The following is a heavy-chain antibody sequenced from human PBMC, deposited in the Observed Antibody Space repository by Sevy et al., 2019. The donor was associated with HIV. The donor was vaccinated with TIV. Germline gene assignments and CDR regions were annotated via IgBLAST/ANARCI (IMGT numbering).Heavy chain of an antibody. D-gene: IGHD4-4*01. V-gene: IGHV3-33*01. CDR3: ARDTTVTTGYYYGMDV. CDR1: GFTFSSYG. Sequence: GGSLRLSCAASGFTFSSYGMHWVRQAPGKGLEWVAVIWYDGSNKYYADYVKGRFTISRDNSKNTLYLQMNSLRAEETAVYYCARDTTVTTGYYYGMDVWGQGTTVTVSS. CDR2: IWYDGSNK. J-gene: IGHJ6*02.